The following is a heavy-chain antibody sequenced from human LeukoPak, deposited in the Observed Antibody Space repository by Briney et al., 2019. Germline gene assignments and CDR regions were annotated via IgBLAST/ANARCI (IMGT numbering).Heavy chain of an antibody. CDR3: ARVYSEYYDSSGYYFPGAFDI. V-gene: IGHV4-34*01. J-gene: IGHJ3*02. CDR1: GGSFSGYY. CDR2: INHSGNT. Sequence: PSETLSLTCAVYGGSFSGYYWSWIRQPPGKGLEWIGEINHSGNTNYNPSLKSRVTISVDTSKNQFSLKLSSVTAADTAVYYCARVYSEYYDSSGYYFPGAFDIWGQGTMVTVSS. D-gene: IGHD3-22*01.